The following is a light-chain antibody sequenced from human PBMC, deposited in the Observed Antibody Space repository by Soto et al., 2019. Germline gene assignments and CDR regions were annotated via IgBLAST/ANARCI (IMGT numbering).Light chain of an antibody. CDR2: KAS. V-gene: IGKV1-5*03. CDR1: QSISGW. Sequence: DIPMTQSPSTLSAFVGDRVTIPCRASQSISGWLAWYQQKPGKAPHLLIYKASSLESGVPSRFSGSGSGTEFTLTISSLQPDDFATYYCQQYNTYSPTCGQGTKV. CDR3: QQYNTYSPT. J-gene: IGKJ1*01.